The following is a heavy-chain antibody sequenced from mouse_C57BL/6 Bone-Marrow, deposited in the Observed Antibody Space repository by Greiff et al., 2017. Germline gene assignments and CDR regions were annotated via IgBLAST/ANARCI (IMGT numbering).Heavy chain of an antibody. CDR1: GYTFTSYW. V-gene: IGHV1-50*01. CDR2: IDPSDSYT. J-gene: IGHJ3*01. D-gene: IGHD1-1*01. Sequence: QVQLQQPGAELVKPGASVKLSCKASGYTFTSYWMQWVKQRPGQGLEWIGEIDPSDSYTNYNQKFKGKATWTVDTSSSTAYMQLSSLTSEDSAVYYCARFGTTVVETYSFAYWGQGTLVTVSA. CDR3: ARFGTTVVETYSFAY.